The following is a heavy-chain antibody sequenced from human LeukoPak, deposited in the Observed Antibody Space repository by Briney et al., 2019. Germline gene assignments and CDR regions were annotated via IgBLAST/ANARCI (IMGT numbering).Heavy chain of an antibody. Sequence: ASVKVSCKVSGYTLTELSMHWVRQAPGKGLEWMGGFDPEDGETIYAQKFQGRVTMTEDTSTDTAYMELSSLRSEDTAVYYCARSTRRDTEVALAEYFQHWGQGTLVTVSS. CDR1: GYTLTELS. CDR2: FDPEDGET. CDR3: ARSTRRDTEVALAEYFQH. J-gene: IGHJ1*01. D-gene: IGHD5-18*01. V-gene: IGHV1-24*01.